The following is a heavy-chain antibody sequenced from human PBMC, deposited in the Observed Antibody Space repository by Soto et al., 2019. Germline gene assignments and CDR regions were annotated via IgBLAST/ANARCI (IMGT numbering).Heavy chain of an antibody. CDR3: ARTRAVEMATIWPFDY. V-gene: IGHV3-23*01. CDR1: GFTFSSYA. D-gene: IGHD5-12*01. J-gene: IGHJ4*02. CDR2: ISGSGGST. Sequence: GGSLRLSCAASGFTFSSYAMSWVRQAPGKGLEWVSAISGSGGSTYYADSVKGRFTISRDNSKNTLYLQMNSLRAEDTAVYYCARTRAVEMATIWPFDYWGQGTLVTVSS.